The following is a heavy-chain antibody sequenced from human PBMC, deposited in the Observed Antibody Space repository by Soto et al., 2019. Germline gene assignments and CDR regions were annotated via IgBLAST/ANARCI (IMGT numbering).Heavy chain of an antibody. V-gene: IGHV1-69*12. D-gene: IGHD4-17*01. J-gene: IGHJ6*02. Sequence: QVQLVQSGAEVKKPGSSVKVSCKASGGTFSSYAISWVRQAPGQGLEWMGGIIPIFGTANYAQKFQGGVTSTADESTSTAYMVLSSLRSADTAVYYCARRSVMTTVGTSPRQYGMDVWGQGTTVTVSS. CDR2: IIPIFGTA. CDR1: GGTFSSYA. CDR3: ARRSVMTTVGTSPRQYGMDV.